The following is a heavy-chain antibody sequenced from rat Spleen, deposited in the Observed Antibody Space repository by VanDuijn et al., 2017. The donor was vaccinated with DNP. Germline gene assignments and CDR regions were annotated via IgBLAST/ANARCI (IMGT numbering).Heavy chain of an antibody. CDR1: GLTFSNYG. D-gene: IGHD4-3*01. Sequence: EVQLVESGGGLVQPGRSLKLSCAASGLTFSNYGMAWVRQAPKKGLEWISTISSSGGSTYYRDSVKGRFTSSRDNAKSTLYLQMDSLRSEDTATYYCTTRQSRGTCDYWGQGVMVTVSS. CDR2: ISSSGGST. J-gene: IGHJ2*01. CDR3: TTRQSRGTCDY. V-gene: IGHV5-27*01.